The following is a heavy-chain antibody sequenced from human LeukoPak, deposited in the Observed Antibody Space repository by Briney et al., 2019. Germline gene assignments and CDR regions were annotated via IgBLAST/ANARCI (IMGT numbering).Heavy chain of an antibody. CDR3: AREIYYDTSGYYGSVY. Sequence: GGSLRLSCAASGFTVSSNYMSWVRQAPGKGLEWVSVIYSGGSTYYADSVKGRFTISRDNSKNTLYLQMNSLRAEDSAVYYCAREIYYDTSGYYGSVYWGQGTLVTVSS. V-gene: IGHV3-66*01. CDR2: IYSGGST. CDR1: GFTVSSNY. J-gene: IGHJ4*02. D-gene: IGHD3-22*01.